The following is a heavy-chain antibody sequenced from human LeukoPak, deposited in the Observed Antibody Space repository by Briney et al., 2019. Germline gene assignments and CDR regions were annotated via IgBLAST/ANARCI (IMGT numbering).Heavy chain of an antibody. CDR3: ARAQTTVTDY. V-gene: IGHV1-2*02. CDR1: GYTFTGYY. CDR2: IIPNSGGT. J-gene: IGHJ4*02. D-gene: IGHD4-17*01. Sequence: ASVKVSCKASGYTFTGYYMHWVRQAPGQGLEWMGWIIPNSGGTHYAQKFQGRVTMTRDTSISTAYMELSSLRSDDTAVYYRARAQTTVTDYWGQGTLVTVSS.